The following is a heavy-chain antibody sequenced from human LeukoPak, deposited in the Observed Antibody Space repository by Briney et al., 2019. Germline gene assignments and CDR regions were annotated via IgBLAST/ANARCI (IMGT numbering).Heavy chain of an antibody. J-gene: IGHJ4*02. CDR3: ARQDCSGGSCRFDY. Sequence: GESLKISCKGSGYIFTTYWIGWVRQMPGKGLELMGIIYPGDSETIYNPSFQGQVSISADRSVSTAYLQWSSLKASDTAMYYCARQDCSGGSCRFDYWGQGTLVTVSS. CDR1: GYIFTTYW. CDR2: IYPGDSET. D-gene: IGHD2-15*01. V-gene: IGHV5-51*01.